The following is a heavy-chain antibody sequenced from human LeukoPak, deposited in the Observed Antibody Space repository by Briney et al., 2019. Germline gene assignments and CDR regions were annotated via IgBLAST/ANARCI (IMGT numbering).Heavy chain of an antibody. Sequence: RGSLRLSCAASGFTFSSYGMHWVRQAPGKGLEWVSAISGSGGSTYYADPVKGRFTISRDNSKNTLYLQMNSLRAEDTAVYYCAKDRAQWQVLSSADWGQGTLVTVSS. CDR2: ISGSGGST. V-gene: IGHV3-23*01. D-gene: IGHD6-19*01. J-gene: IGHJ4*02. CDR3: AKDRAQWQVLSSAD. CDR1: GFTFSSYG.